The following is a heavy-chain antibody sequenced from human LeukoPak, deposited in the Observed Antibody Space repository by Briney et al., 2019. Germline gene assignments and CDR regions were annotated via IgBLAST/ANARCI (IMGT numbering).Heavy chain of an antibody. V-gene: IGHV3-30*12. CDR2: IFSNGVNK. J-gene: IGHJ6*03. Sequence: GGSLRLSCAASGFTLGNHGMRWVRQAPGKGLEWVAIIFSNGVNKYCADSMKGRFTISRDTSKNTLFLEMESLRTEDTAVYYCARHQGSVFEGYMDVWGKGTTVTVSS. CDR3: ARHQGSVFEGYMDV. CDR1: GFTLGNHG. D-gene: IGHD2-8*01.